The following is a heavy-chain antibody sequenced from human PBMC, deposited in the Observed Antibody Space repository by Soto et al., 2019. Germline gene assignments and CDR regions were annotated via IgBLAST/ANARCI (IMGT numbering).Heavy chain of an antibody. Sequence: ASVKVSCKASGYTFTGYYMHWVRQAPGQGLEWMGWINPNSGGTNYAQKLQGRVTMTRDTSISTAYMELSRLRSDDTAVYYCARDRVAATLYYYYYYGMDVWGQGTTVTVSS. CDR2: INPNSGGT. CDR1: GYTFTGYY. D-gene: IGHD2-15*01. V-gene: IGHV1-2*02. J-gene: IGHJ6*02. CDR3: ARDRVAATLYYYYYYGMDV.